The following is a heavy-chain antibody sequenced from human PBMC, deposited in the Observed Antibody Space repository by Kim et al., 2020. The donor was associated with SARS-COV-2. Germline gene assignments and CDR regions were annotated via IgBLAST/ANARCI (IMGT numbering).Heavy chain of an antibody. CDR1: GFTFSSYS. V-gene: IGHV3-21*01. CDR2: ISSSSTYI. Sequence: GGSLRLSCAASGFTFSSYSMNWVRQPPGKGLEWVSSISSSSTYIYYADSVKGRFTISRDNAKNSLYLQMNSLRAEDTAVYYCALGNTAMAPSRYWGQGTLVTVSS. CDR3: ALGNTAMAPSRY. J-gene: IGHJ4*02. D-gene: IGHD5-18*01.